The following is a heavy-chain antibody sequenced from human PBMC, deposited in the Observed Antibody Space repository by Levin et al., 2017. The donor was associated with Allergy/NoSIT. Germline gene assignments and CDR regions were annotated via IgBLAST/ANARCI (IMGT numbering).Heavy chain of an antibody. CDR1: GFTFSSYS. CDR3: AGDPNSHPTKVGYFDY. D-gene: IGHD4-23*01. J-gene: IGHJ4*02. CDR2: ISTSSTYI. Sequence: PGGSLRLSCAASGFTFSSYSMNWVRQAPGKGLEWVSSISTSSTYIYYADSVKRRFTISRDNAKNSLYLQMNSLRAEDTAVYYCAGDPNSHPTKVGYFDYWGQGTLVTVSS. V-gene: IGHV3-21*01.